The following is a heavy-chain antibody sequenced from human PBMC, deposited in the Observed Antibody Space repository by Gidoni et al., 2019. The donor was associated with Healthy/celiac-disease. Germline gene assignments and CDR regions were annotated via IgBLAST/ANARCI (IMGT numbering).Heavy chain of an antibody. D-gene: IGHD2-15*01. CDR1: GFTFSSYS. V-gene: IGHV3-48*02. CDR3: ARGGSGYCIGGSCYFFSSFHENLDY. CDR2: ISSSSSTI. J-gene: IGHJ4*02. Sequence: EVQLVESGGGWVQPGGSLRLSCADSGFTFSSYSMNWVSKAPGKGLELFSYISSSSSTIYYAYSVKGRFTISRDNAKNSLYLQMNSLRDEDTAVYYCARGGSGYCIGGSCYFFSSFHENLDYWGQGTLVTVSS.